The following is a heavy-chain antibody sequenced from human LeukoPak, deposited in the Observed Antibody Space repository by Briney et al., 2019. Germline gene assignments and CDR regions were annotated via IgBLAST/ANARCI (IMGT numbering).Heavy chain of an antibody. V-gene: IGHV6-1*01. D-gene: IGHD5-24*01. Sequence: SQTLSLTCVISGDSVVSNSTACNWIRQSPSRGLEWLGRTYHRSKWYTDYAVSVKSRITINPDTSKNQFSLQLNSVTPEDTAVYYCARGGQGDGYSADEAFDLWGQGTMVTVS. J-gene: IGHJ3*01. CDR3: ARGGQGDGYSADEAFDL. CDR1: GDSVVSNSTA. CDR2: TYHRSKWYT.